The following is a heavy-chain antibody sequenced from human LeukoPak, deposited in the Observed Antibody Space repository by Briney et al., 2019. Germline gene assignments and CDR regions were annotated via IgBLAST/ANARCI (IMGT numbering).Heavy chain of an antibody. CDR3: AKEKDYYGSGSYFNWFGP. J-gene: IGHJ5*02. CDR1: GFTFSSYG. V-gene: IGHV3-30*02. D-gene: IGHD3-10*01. Sequence: PGGSLRLSCAASGFTFSSYGMHWVRQAPGKGLEWVAFIRYDGSNKYYADSVKGRFTISRDNSKNTLYLQMNSLRAEDTAVYYCAKEKDYYGSGSYFNWFGPWGQGTLVTVSS. CDR2: IRYDGSNK.